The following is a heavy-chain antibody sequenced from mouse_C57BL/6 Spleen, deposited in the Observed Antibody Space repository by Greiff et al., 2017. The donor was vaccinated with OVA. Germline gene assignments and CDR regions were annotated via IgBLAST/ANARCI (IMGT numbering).Heavy chain of an antibody. CDR1: GYTFTSYW. Sequence: QVQLKESGAELVKPGASVKLSCKASGYTFTSYWMHWVKQRPGQGLEWIGMIHPNSGSTNYNEKFKSKATLTVDKSSSTAYMQLSSLTSEDSAVYYCAREGTYGSYYAMDYWGQGTSVTVSS. J-gene: IGHJ4*01. V-gene: IGHV1-64*01. D-gene: IGHD2-2*01. CDR2: IHPNSGST. CDR3: AREGTYGSYYAMDY.